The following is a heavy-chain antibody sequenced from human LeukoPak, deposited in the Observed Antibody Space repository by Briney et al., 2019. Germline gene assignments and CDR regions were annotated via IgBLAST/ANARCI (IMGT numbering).Heavy chain of an antibody. CDR2: ISHDGSNK. V-gene: IGHV3-30*04. Sequence: GGSLRLSCAASGFTFSNYAMHWVRQAPGKGLEWLAVISHDGSNKYYADSVKGRFTISRDNFDNTLYLQMNSLKPEDTAVYYCARGGIIVVVPAALDYWGQGTLVTVSS. J-gene: IGHJ4*02. D-gene: IGHD2-2*01. CDR3: ARGGIIVVVPAALDY. CDR1: GFTFSNYA.